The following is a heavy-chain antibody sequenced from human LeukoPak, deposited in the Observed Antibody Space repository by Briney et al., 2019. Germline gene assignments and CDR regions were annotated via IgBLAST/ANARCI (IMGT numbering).Heavy chain of an antibody. D-gene: IGHD1-26*01. CDR2: ISSSGSTI. J-gene: IGHJ5*02. Sequence: GGSLRLSCAASGFTFSDYYMSWIRQAPGKGLEWVSYISSSGSTIYYADSVKGRFTISRDNSKNTLYLQMNSLRAEDTAVYYCAKEGIVGATDWFDPWGQGTLVTVSS. CDR3: AKEGIVGATDWFDP. CDR1: GFTFSDYY. V-gene: IGHV3-11*01.